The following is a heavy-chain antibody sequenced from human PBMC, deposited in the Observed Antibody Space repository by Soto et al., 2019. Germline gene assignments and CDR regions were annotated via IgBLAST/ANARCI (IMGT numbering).Heavy chain of an antibody. V-gene: IGHV4-39*01. D-gene: IGHD3-3*02. Sequence: QLQLQESGPGLVKPSETLSLTCTVSGGSISSSSYYWGWIRQPPGKGLELIGSIYYSGSTYYNPSRKSRVTISVDTSKNQFSLKLSSVTAADTAVYYCASPKIAFYNWFDPWGQGTLVTVSS. CDR3: ASPKIAFYNWFDP. CDR2: IYYSGST. J-gene: IGHJ5*02. CDR1: GGSISSSSYY.